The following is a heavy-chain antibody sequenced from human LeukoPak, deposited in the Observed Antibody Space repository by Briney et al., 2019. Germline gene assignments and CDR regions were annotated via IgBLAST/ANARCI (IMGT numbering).Heavy chain of an antibody. J-gene: IGHJ4*02. CDR3: ARDISSYCSGGSCYTAIDY. CDR2: INHSGST. CDR1: GGSFSGYY. D-gene: IGHD2-15*01. V-gene: IGHV4-34*01. Sequence: SETLSLTCAVYGGSFSGYYWSWIRQPPGKGLEWIGEINHSGSTNYNPPLKSRVTISVDTSKNQFSLKLSSVTAADTAVYYCARDISSYCSGGSCYTAIDYWGQGTLVTVSS.